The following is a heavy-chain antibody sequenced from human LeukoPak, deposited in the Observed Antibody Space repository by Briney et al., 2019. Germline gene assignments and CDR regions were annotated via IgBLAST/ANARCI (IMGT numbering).Heavy chain of an antibody. CDR2: INHSGST. D-gene: IGHD3-16*01. Sequence: SETLSLTCAVYGGSFSGYYWSWIRQPPGKGLEWNGEINHSGSTNYNPSLKSRVTISVDTSKNQFSLKLSSVTAADTAVYYCARGNPHIRGGIDYWGQGTLVTVSS. CDR1: GGSFSGYY. CDR3: ARGNPHIRGGIDY. V-gene: IGHV4-34*01. J-gene: IGHJ4*02.